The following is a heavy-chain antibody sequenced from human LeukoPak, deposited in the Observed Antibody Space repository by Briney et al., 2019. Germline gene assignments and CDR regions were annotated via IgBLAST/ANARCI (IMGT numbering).Heavy chain of an antibody. Sequence: ASVKVSCKASGYTFTSYDINWVRQAPGQGLEWMGWINPNSGGTNYAQKFQGRVTMTRDTSISTAYMELSRLRSDDTAVYYCARPNFWSGYYQGYWGQGTLVTVSS. CDR1: GYTFTSYD. V-gene: IGHV1-2*02. D-gene: IGHD3-3*01. J-gene: IGHJ4*02. CDR2: INPNSGGT. CDR3: ARPNFWSGYYQGY.